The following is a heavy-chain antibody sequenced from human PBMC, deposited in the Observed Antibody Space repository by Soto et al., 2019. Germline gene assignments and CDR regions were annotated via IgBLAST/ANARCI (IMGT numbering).Heavy chain of an antibody. CDR1: GGSIGSGGYY. CDR3: ARRGYSYGQIDY. CDR2: IYYSGST. Sequence: SETLSLTCTVSGGSIGSGGYYWSWIRQPPGKGLEWIGSIYYSGSTYYNPSLKSRVTISVDTSKNQFSLKLSSVTAADTAVYYCARRGYSYGQIDYWGQGTLVTVSS. V-gene: IGHV4-39*01. D-gene: IGHD5-18*01. J-gene: IGHJ4*02.